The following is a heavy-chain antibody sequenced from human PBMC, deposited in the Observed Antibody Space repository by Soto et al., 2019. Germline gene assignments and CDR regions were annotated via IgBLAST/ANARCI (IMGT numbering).Heavy chain of an antibody. Sequence: GGSLRLSCAASGFTFTTYGMHWVRQAPGKGLEWVAVLSHDGNYRYYADSVKGRCTISRDNSKNTLYLQMNSLRAEDTAVYYCSRGSEAGTGYNSVDYYYYGMDVWGQGTTVTVSS. D-gene: IGHD5-12*01. CDR1: GFTFTTYG. CDR3: SRGSEAGTGYNSVDYYYYGMDV. V-gene: IGHV3-30*03. J-gene: IGHJ6*02. CDR2: LSHDGNYR.